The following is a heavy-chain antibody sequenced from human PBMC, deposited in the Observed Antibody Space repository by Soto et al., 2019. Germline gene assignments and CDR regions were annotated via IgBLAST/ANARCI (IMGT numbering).Heavy chain of an antibody. CDR3: ARVGGRATKFDY. J-gene: IGHJ4*02. D-gene: IGHD1-1*01. V-gene: IGHV4-34*01. CDR2: INHSGST. Sequence: SETLSLTCAVYGGSFSGYYWSWIRRPPGKGLEWIGEINHSGSTNYNPSLKSRVTISVDTSKNQFSLKLSSVTAADTAVYYCARVGGRATKFDYWGQGTLVTVSS. CDR1: GGSFSGYY.